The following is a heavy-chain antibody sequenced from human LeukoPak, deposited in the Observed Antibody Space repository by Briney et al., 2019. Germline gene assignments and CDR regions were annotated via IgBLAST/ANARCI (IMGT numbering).Heavy chain of an antibody. CDR2: ISYDGSNK. CDR3: ANSLRFLEWLAPDY. CDR1: GFTFSSYA. V-gene: IGHV3-30-3*02. D-gene: IGHD3-3*01. J-gene: IGHJ4*02. Sequence: PGGSLRLSCAASGFTFSSYAMHWVRQAPGKGLEWVVVISYDGSNKYYADSVKGRFTISRDNSKNTLYLQMNSLRAEDTAVYYCANSLRFLEWLAPDYWGQGTLVTVSS.